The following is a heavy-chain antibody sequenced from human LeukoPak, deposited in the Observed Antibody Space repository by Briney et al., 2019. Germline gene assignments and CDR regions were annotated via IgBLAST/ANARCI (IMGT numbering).Heavy chain of an antibody. J-gene: IGHJ5*02. CDR2: INHSGST. CDR3: ARGVYSSGWFNWFDP. V-gene: IGHV4-34*01. Sequence: SETLSLTCAVYGGSFSGYYWSWIRQPPGKGLEWIGEINHSGSTNCNPSLKSRVTISVDTSKNQFSLKLSSVTAADTAVYYCARGVYSSGWFNWFDPWGQGTLVTVSS. D-gene: IGHD6-19*01. CDR1: GGSFSGYY.